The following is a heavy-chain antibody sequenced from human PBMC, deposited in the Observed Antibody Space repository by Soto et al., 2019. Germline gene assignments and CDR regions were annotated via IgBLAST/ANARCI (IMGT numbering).Heavy chain of an antibody. Sequence: QVQLQESGPGLVKPSQTLSLTCTVSGASISNNDYYWSWIRQSPGMGLEWIGFIYYSGNTYTNPSLKSRVTIADDTSKNQISLTLTSVTAAGTAVYFCAREGTAISPHGYIIAAGRFDYWGQGALVTVSS. CDR1: GASISNNDYY. V-gene: IGHV4-30-4*01. CDR3: AREGTAISPHGYIIAAGRFDY. D-gene: IGHD6-13*01. J-gene: IGHJ4*02. CDR2: IYYSGNT.